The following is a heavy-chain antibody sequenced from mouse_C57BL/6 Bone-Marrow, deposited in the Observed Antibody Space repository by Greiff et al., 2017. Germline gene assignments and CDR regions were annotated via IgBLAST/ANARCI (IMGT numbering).Heavy chain of an antibody. CDR3: GRTGIAAGGGAMDY. V-gene: IGHV1-61*01. J-gene: IGHJ4*01. CDR2: IYPSDSET. CDR1: GYTFTSYW. Sequence: VQLQQPGAELVRPGSSVKLSCKASGYTFTSYWMDWVKQRPGQGLEWIGNIYPSDSETHYNQKFKDKATLTVDKSSSTAYMHLSSLTSEDSAVYYCGRTGIAAGGGAMDYWGRGTSVTVSS. D-gene: IGHD1-1*01.